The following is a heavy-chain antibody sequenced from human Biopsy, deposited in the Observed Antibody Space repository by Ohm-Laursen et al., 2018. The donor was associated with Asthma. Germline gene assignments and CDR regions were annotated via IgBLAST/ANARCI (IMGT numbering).Heavy chain of an antibody. CDR1: GGSISGFY. CDR2: IYYTGTT. D-gene: IGHD3-3*01. Sequence: SDTLSLTCTVSGGSISGFYWGWIRQPPGKGLEWIGYIYYTGTTNHNPSLKSRVSISVDTSKNQFSLKLTPVTAADTAVYYCARDFGGWYYFDNWGQGSLVTVSS. CDR3: ARDFGGWYYFDN. V-gene: IGHV4-59*01. J-gene: IGHJ4*02.